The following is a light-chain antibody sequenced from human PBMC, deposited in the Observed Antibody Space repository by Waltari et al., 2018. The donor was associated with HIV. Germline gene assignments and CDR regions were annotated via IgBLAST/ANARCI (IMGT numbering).Light chain of an antibody. CDR3: QQYKRYAPT. V-gene: IGKV1-5*03. CDR2: KAS. Sequence: DSQLTQSTSTLSASEGERVIITCRASQGISCWLAWYQQKPGKAPKRLIYKASSLESGGPARFSGSGSGTEFTRTISSLQPDDVASYYGQQYKRYAPTCGQGTKVEIK. J-gene: IGKJ1*01. CDR1: QGISCW.